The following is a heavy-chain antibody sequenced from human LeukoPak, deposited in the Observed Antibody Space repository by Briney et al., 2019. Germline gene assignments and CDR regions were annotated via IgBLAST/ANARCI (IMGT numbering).Heavy chain of an antibody. CDR2: IYSGGST. V-gene: IGHV3-66*01. Sequence: GGSLRLSCAASGFTLSSHYMSWVRQAAGKGPEWVSVIYSGGSTYYADSVKGRFTISRDNSKNTLYLQMNSLRDEDTAVYYCAKKLRITDAFDIWGQGTMVTVSS. D-gene: IGHD3-10*01. CDR1: GFTLSSHY. J-gene: IGHJ3*02. CDR3: AKKLRITDAFDI.